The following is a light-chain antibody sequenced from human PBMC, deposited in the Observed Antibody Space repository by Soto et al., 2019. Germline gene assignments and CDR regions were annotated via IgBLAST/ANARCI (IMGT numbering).Light chain of an antibody. CDR1: QSISRW. CDR2: DVS. Sequence: DIQMTQSPSTLSASVGDRVTITCRASQSISRWVAWYQQKPGRAPTVLIYDVSTLESGVPSRFSGGGSGTEFTLTITSLQPDDFATYYCQEYTTYSRTFGQGTKVEVK. CDR3: QEYTTYSRT. J-gene: IGKJ1*01. V-gene: IGKV1-5*01.